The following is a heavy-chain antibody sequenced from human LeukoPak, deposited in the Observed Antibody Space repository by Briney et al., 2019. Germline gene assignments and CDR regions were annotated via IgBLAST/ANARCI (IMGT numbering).Heavy chain of an antibody. D-gene: IGHD2-15*01. V-gene: IGHV1-2*02. CDR2: INPNSGGT. CDR1: GYTFTGYY. Sequence: GASVKVSCKASGYTFTGYYMHWVRQAPGQGLEWMGWINPNSGGTNYAQKFQGRVTMTTDTSTSTAYMELRSLRSDDTSVYYCARDGGGGSKFDYWGQGTLLTVSS. J-gene: IGHJ4*02. CDR3: ARDGGGGSKFDY.